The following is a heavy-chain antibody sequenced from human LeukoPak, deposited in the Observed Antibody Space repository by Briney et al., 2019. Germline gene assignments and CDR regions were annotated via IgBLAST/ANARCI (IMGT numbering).Heavy chain of an antibody. CDR1: GGSISSGGYS. CDR2: IYHSGST. V-gene: IGHV4-30-2*01. J-gene: IGHJ4*02. Sequence: SQTLSLTCAVSGGSISSGGYSWSWIRQPPGKGLEWIGYIYHSGSTYYNPSLKSRVTISVDRSKNQFSLKLSSVTAADTAVYYCARTRKSSGWLDYWGQGTLVTVSS. D-gene: IGHD6-19*01. CDR3: ARTRKSSGWLDY.